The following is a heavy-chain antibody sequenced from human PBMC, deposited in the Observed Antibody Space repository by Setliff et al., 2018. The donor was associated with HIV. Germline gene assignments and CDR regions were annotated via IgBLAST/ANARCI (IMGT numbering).Heavy chain of an antibody. CDR3: AKDPNRNTPNYYYYYMDV. J-gene: IGHJ6*03. Sequence: GGSLRLSCAASGFTFSSYGMHWVRQAPGKGLEWVAIISYDGSNQYYAASVKGRFTISRDNSKNTLYLQMKSLRAEDTAVYHCAKDPNRNTPNYYYYYMDVWGKGTTVTVSS. CDR2: ISYDGSNQ. D-gene: IGHD5-18*01. CDR1: GFTFSSYG. V-gene: IGHV3-30*18.